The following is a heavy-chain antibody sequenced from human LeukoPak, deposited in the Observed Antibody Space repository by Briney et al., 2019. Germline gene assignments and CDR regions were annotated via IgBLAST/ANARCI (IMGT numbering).Heavy chain of an antibody. V-gene: IGHV3-48*03. CDR2: ISSSGTAI. J-gene: IGHJ4*02. CDR1: GFTFSSYE. D-gene: IGHD5-12*01. Sequence: GGSLRLSCAASGFTFSSYEMNWVRQAPGKGPEWVSYISSSGTAIYYADSVKGRFTISRDNAKNSLYLLMNSLRAEDTAVYYCARGSVDIVATSFAYWGQGTLVTVSS. CDR3: ARGSVDIVATSFAY.